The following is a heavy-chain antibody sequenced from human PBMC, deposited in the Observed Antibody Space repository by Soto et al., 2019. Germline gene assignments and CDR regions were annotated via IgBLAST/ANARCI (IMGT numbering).Heavy chain of an antibody. D-gene: IGHD1-26*01. CDR3: AKDRYSGTYPTDFDY. CDR1: GFTFSSYG. Sequence: SGGSLRLSCAGSGFTFSSYGIHWVRQAPGKGLEWAALISYDGGNEKYTESVKDRFTISRDDSHNVAYLQMSSLRTEDTAMYYCAKDRYSGTYPTDFDYWGQGSLVTVSS. J-gene: IGHJ4*02. V-gene: IGHV3-30*18. CDR2: ISYDGGNE.